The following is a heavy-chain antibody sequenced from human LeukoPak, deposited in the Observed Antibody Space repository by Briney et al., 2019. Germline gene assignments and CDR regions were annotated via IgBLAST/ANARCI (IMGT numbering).Heavy chain of an antibody. Sequence: ASVKVSCKASGYTFTSYYMHWVRQAPGQGLEWMGIINPSGGSTSYAQKFQGRATMTRDTSTSTVYMELSSLRSEDTAVYYCARVGSVCSSTSCYAFDIWGQGTMVTVSS. J-gene: IGHJ3*02. CDR1: GYTFTSYY. CDR2: INPSGGST. CDR3: ARVGSVCSSTSCYAFDI. D-gene: IGHD2-2*01. V-gene: IGHV1-46*03.